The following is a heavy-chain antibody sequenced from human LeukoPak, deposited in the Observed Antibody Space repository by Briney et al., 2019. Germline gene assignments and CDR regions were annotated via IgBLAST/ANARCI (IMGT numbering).Heavy chain of an antibody. J-gene: IGHJ4*02. CDR2: IWYDGSNK. V-gene: IGHV3-33*08. CDR3: ARTIAAAGTEFDY. CDR1: GFTFSSYA. D-gene: IGHD6-13*01. Sequence: PGGSLRLSCAASGFTFSSYAMSWVRQAPGKGLERVAVIWYDGSNKYYADSVKGRFTISRDNSKNTLYLQMNSLRAEDTAVYYCARTIAAAGTEFDYWGQGTLVTVSS.